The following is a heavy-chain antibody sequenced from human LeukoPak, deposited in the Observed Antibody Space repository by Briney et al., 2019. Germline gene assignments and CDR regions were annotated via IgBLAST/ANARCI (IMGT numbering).Heavy chain of an antibody. CDR2: ISSSSSYM. J-gene: IGHJ6*02. Sequence: PGGSLRLSCAASGFTFSSYSVNWVRQAPGKGLEWVSSISSSSSYMYYADSVKGRFTISRDNAKNSLYLQMNSLRAEDTAVYYCARDLSYGMDVWGQGTTVTVSS. CDR3: ARDLSYGMDV. V-gene: IGHV3-21*01. CDR1: GFTFSSYS.